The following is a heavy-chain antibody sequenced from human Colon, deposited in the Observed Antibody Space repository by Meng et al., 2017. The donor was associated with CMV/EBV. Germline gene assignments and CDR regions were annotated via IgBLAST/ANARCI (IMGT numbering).Heavy chain of an antibody. CDR3: ARLPAVGSYSQYYYYGMDV. Sequence: QLQLQESGPGLVKPSETLSLTCTVSGDSISSSSYYWGWIRQPPGKGLEWIGSIYYSGTTYYNPSLKSRVTISVDTSKNQFSLKLSSVTAADTAVFYCARLPAVGSYSQYYYYGMDVWGQGTTVTVSS. V-gene: IGHV4-39*01. D-gene: IGHD1-26*01. CDR2: IYYSGTT. J-gene: IGHJ6*02. CDR1: GDSISSSSYY.